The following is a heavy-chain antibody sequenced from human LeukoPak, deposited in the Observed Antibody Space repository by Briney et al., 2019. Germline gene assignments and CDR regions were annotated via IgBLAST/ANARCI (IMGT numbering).Heavy chain of an antibody. D-gene: IGHD5-12*01. Sequence: ASVKVSCKVSGYTLTELSMHWVRQAPGKGLAWMGGFDPEDGETIYAQKFQGRVTMTEDTSTDTAYMELSSLRSEDTAVYYCATGYSGYDLFDYWGQGTLVTVSS. CDR3: ATGYSGYDLFDY. J-gene: IGHJ4*02. CDR1: GYTLTELS. CDR2: FDPEDGET. V-gene: IGHV1-24*01.